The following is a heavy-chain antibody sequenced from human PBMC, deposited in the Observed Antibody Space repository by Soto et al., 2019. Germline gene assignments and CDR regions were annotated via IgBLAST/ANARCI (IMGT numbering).Heavy chain of an antibody. CDR1: GFTFSTYA. J-gene: IGHJ4*02. Sequence: GGSLRLSCSTSGFTFSTYAMNWVRQAPGKGLEWVSALSGSGGTTYYADSVRGRFTISRDNSKNTLFLQMSSLRAEDTALYYCAKQRAGYGSGSDTFYFDFWGQGTLVTVS. CDR3: AKQRAGYGSGSDTFYFDF. D-gene: IGHD3-10*01. V-gene: IGHV3-23*01. CDR2: LSGSGGTT.